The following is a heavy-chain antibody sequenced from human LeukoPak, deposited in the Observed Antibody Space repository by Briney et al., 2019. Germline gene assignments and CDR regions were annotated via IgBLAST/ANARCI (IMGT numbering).Heavy chain of an antibody. CDR1: GGSFSGYY. V-gene: IGHV4-34*01. D-gene: IGHD3-22*01. Sequence: SETLSLTCAVYGGSFSGYYWSWIRQPPGKGLEWIGEINHSGSTNYNPPLKSQVTISVDTSKNQFSLKLSSVTAADTAVYYCARRDSSGYYNYFDYWGQGTLVTVSS. CDR3: ARRDSSGYYNYFDY. J-gene: IGHJ4*02. CDR2: INHSGST.